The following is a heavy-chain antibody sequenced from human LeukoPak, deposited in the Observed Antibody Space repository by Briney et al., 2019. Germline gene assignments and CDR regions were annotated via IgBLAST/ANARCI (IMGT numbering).Heavy chain of an antibody. CDR3: ARGDTQSKYRQFDS. J-gene: IGHJ4*02. CDR2: TNEDGNKK. CDR1: VFTFSRYC. D-gene: IGHD3-16*02. V-gene: IGHV3-7*04. Sequence: HPGGSLRLSCTASVFTFSRYCMGWVRQAAGKGLGWVSNTNEDGNKKYYVDSVKGRFTISRDNTKRSLYLQMNSLRAEDTGVYYCARGDTQSKYRQFDSWGQGSLVIVSS.